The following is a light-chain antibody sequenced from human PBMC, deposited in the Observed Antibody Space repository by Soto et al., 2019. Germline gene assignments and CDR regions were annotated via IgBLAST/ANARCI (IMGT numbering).Light chain of an antibody. CDR3: QQFSSYPLT. Sequence: EFVWTQSPGTLSLSPGERATLSGRASQTVRNNYLAWYQQKPGQAPRLLIYDASSRATGIPDRFSGGGSGTDFTLTISRLEPEDFAVYYCQQFSSYPLTFGGGTKVDIK. CDR1: QTVRNNY. CDR2: DAS. V-gene: IGKV3-20*01. J-gene: IGKJ4*01.